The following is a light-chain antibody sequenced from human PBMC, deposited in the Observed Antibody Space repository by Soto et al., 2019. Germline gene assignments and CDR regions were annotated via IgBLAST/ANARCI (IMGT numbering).Light chain of an antibody. Sequence: QSALTPPPSASGSPGQSVTISCTRTKNDIGVYDFVSWYQHHPGKAPRLIIYEVVQRPSGVPDRFSGSKSGNTASLTVSGLQAADEADYFCKSYAGSNTYVFGSGTKLTVL. CDR2: EVV. CDR3: KSYAGSNTYV. J-gene: IGLJ1*01. V-gene: IGLV2-8*01. CDR1: KNDIGVYDF.